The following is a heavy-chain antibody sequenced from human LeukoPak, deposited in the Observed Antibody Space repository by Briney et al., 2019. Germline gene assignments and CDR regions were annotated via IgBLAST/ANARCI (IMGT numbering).Heavy chain of an antibody. J-gene: IGHJ4*02. V-gene: IGHV3-7*05. CDR2: INQDESKT. CDR1: GFTFSSSW. Sequence: GGSLRLSCAASGFTFSSSWMSWVRQAPGKGLEWVATINQDESKTYYVDSVRGRFTISRDNAKNSLFLQMNSLRAEDTAAYYCAREYSSSARDYWGQGTLVTVSS. CDR3: AREYSSSARDY. D-gene: IGHD6-6*01.